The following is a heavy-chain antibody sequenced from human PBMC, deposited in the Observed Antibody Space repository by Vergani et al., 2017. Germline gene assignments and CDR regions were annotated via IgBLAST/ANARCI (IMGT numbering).Heavy chain of an antibody. J-gene: IGHJ5*02. Sequence: QVQLVQSGAEVKKPGASVKVSCKASGYTFTGYYMHWVRQAPGQGLEWMGWINPNSGGTNYAQKFQGRVTMTRDTSISTAYMELSRLRSDDTAVYYWAKGRRITGPSHLYNWFDPWGQGTLVTVSS. CDR1: GYTFTGYY. D-gene: IGHD1-20*01. CDR3: AKGRRITGPSHLYNWFDP. V-gene: IGHV1-2*02. CDR2: INPNSGGT.